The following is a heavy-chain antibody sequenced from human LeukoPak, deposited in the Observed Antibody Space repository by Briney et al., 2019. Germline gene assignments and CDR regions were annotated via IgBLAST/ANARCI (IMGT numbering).Heavy chain of an antibody. CDR2: IYDSGST. D-gene: IGHD3-10*01. CDR1: GGSISSGAYY. J-gene: IGHJ5*02. V-gene: IGHV4-31*03. Sequence: NSSQTLSLTCTVSGGSISSGAYYWGWIRQHPGKGLEWIGYIYDSGSTYYNPSLKSRVTISVDTSKNLFSLRLNSVTAADTAVYYCARDRVAGWFDPWGQGTLVTVSS. CDR3: ARDRVAGWFDP.